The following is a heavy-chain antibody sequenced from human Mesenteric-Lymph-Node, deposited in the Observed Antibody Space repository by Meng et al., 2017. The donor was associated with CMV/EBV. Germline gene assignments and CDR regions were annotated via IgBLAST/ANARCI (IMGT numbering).Heavy chain of an antibody. J-gene: IGHJ6*02. CDR3: ARLWFGEGPLQRRYYYYGMDV. CDR2: INHSGST. CDR1: GGSFSGYY. Sequence: SETLSLTCAVYGGSFSGYYWSWIRQPPGKGLEWIGEINHSGSTNYNPSLKSRVTISVDTSKNQFSLKLSSVTAADTAVYYCARLWFGEGPLQRRYYYYGMDVWGQGTTVTVSS. V-gene: IGHV4-34*01. D-gene: IGHD3-10*01.